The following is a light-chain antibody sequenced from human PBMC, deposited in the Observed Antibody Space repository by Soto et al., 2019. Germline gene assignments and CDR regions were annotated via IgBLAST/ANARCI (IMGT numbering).Light chain of an antibody. CDR3: QQRSNWLT. J-gene: IGKJ4*01. V-gene: IGKV3-11*01. CDR1: QSVSSY. Sequence: EIVLTQSPATLSLSPWEIATLSCRASQSVSSYLAWYQQKPGQAPRLLIYDASNRATGIPARFSGSGSGTDFTLTISSLEPEDFAVYYCQQRSNWLTFGGGTKVDI. CDR2: DAS.